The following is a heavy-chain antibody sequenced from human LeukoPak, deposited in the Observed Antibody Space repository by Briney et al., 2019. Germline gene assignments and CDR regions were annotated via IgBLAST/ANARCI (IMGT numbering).Heavy chain of an antibody. CDR3: ARDEGGSCTIDY. D-gene: IGHD2-15*01. CDR1: GYTFTGYY. J-gene: IGHJ4*02. CDR2: INPNSGGT. V-gene: IGHV1-2*02. Sequence: GASVKVSCKASGYTFTGYYMHWVRQAPGQGLEWMGWINPNSGGTNYAQKLQGRVTMTTDTSTSTAYMELRSLRSDDTAVYYCARDEGGSCTIDYWGQGTLVTVSS.